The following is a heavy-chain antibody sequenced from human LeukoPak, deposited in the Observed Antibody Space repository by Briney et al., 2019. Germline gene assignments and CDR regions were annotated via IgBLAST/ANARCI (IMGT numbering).Heavy chain of an antibody. CDR1: GFTFSSYS. CDR3: AKCARGDWLPIDY. J-gene: IGHJ4*02. Sequence: PGGSLRLSCAASGFTFSSYSMNWVRQAPGKGLEWVSGISGSGGSTYYADSVKGRFTISRDKSKNTMHLEMNSLRAEDTAVYYCAKCARGDWLPIDYWGQGTLVTVSS. CDR2: ISGSGGST. D-gene: IGHD3-9*01. V-gene: IGHV3-23*01.